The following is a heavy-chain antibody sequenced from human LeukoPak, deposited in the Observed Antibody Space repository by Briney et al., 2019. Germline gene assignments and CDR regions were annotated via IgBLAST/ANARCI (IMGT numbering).Heavy chain of an antibody. J-gene: IGHJ4*02. CDR1: GGSFSGYY. CDR2: INHSGST. Sequence: SETLSLTCAVYGGSFSGYYWSWIRQPPGKGLEWIGEINHSGSTNYNPSLKSRVTISVDTSKNQFSLKLSSVTAADTAVYYCAREDTNDYWGQGTLVTVSS. D-gene: IGHD2-15*01. V-gene: IGHV4-34*01. CDR3: AREDTNDY.